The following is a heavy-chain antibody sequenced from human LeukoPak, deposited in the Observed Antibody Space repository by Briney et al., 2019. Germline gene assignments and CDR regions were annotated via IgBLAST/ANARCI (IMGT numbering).Heavy chain of an antibody. CDR1: GGSISGYY. CDR3: ARHRCSGGSCYSFEYNWFDP. CDR2: IYHSGST. V-gene: IGHV4-59*08. Sequence: SETLSLTCTVSGGSISGYYWSWIRQPPGRGLEWIGYIYHSGSTKYNPSLKSRVTISVDTSKNQFSLRLSSVTAADTAVYYCARHRCSGGSCYSFEYNWFDPWGQGTLVTVSS. J-gene: IGHJ5*02. D-gene: IGHD2-15*01.